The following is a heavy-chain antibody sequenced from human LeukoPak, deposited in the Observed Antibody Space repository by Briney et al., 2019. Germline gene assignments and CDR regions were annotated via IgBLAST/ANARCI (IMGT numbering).Heavy chain of an antibody. D-gene: IGHD1-26*01. CDR2: ISRSGGTI. CDR1: GFSFSRYE. J-gene: IGHJ6*02. V-gene: IGHV3-48*03. Sequence: GGSLRLSCAASGFSFSRYEMIWVRQSPGKGLEWLSYISRSGGTIYYADSVRGRFTISRDNAKNSLYLQMNSLRADDTALYYCAREDSGSYDDYFYYGMGVWGQGTTITVSS. CDR3: AREDSGSYDDYFYYGMGV.